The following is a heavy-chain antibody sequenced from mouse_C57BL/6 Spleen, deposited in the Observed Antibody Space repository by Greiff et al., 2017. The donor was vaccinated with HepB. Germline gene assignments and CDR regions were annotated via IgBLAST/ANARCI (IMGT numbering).Heavy chain of an antibody. CDR2: IYPRSGNT. V-gene: IGHV1-81*01. D-gene: IGHD1-1*01. CDR1: GYTFTSYG. J-gene: IGHJ1*03. CDR3: AREIITTVVARYFDV. Sequence: VQLQQSGAELARPGASVKLSCKASGYTFTSYGISWVKQRTGQGLEWIGEIYPRSGNTYYNEKFKGKATLTAYKSSSTAYMELRSLTSEDSAVYFCAREIITTVVARYFDVWGTGTTVTVSS.